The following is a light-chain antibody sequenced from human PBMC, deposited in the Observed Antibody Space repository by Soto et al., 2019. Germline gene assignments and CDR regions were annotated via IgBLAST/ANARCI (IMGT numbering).Light chain of an antibody. CDR2: EGT. CDR3: CSYAGSRFYV. CDR1: SSDVGNYNL. J-gene: IGLJ1*01. V-gene: IGLV2-23*01. Sequence: QSALTQPASVSGSPGQSITISCTGTSSDVGNYNLVSWYQQHPGKAPKLMIYEGTKRPSGVSNRFSGSKSGNTASLTISGLQAEDEADYYHCSYAGSRFYVFGTGTKLTVL.